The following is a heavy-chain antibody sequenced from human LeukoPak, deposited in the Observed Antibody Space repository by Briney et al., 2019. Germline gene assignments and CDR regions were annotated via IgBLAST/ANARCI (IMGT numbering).Heavy chain of an antibody. D-gene: IGHD1-20*01. J-gene: IGHJ4*02. CDR3: LRDLNWSLDQ. CDR2: IKSDGITI. V-gene: IGHV3-74*01. Sequence: GGSLRLSCAASGFTFSNYMMHRVRQAPGKGLVWVSRIKSDGITITYADSVKGRFTISRDNAKNTLYLQMNSLRAEDTAVYYCLRDLNWSLDQWGQGTLVTVSS. CDR1: GFTFSNYM.